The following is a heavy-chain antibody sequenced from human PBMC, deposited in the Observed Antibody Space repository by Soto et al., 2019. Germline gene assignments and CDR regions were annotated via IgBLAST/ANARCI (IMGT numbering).Heavy chain of an antibody. V-gene: IGHV5-51*01. CDR1: GYSFTNTW. J-gene: IGHJ6*02. CDR2: IFPRDSDT. Sequence: GESLKISCKASGYSFTNTWIGWVRQMPGKGLDWMGIIFPRDSDTRYSPSFQGQVTISADKSIATAYLQWSSLKASDTAIYYCARHPHNTSPAGFYYYGVDLWGQGTAVTVSS. CDR3: ARHPHNTSPAGFYYYGVDL. D-gene: IGHD1-1*01.